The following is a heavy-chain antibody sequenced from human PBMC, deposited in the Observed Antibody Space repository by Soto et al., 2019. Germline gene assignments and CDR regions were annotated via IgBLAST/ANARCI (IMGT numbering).Heavy chain of an antibody. CDR1: GFTVSSNY. CDR3: ARDRPPIAARPRFYYYYGMDV. J-gene: IGHJ6*02. Sequence: PGGSLRLSCAASGFTVSSNYMSWVRQAPGKGLEWVSVIYSGGSTYYADSVKGRFTISRDNSKNTLYLQMNSLRAEDTAVYYCARDRPPIAARPRFYYYYGMDVWGQGTTVTVSS. D-gene: IGHD6-6*01. V-gene: IGHV3-53*01. CDR2: IYSGGST.